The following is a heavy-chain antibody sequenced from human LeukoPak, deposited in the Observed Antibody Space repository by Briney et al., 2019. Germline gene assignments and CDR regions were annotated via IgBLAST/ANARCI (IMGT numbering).Heavy chain of an antibody. CDR1: GFTFSSYA. Sequence: GGSLRLSCGGSGFTFSSYAMSWVRQAPGKGLEWVSAISGSGTDTFYANSVKGRFTISRDNPKNTLYLQMNSLRAEDTAVYYCARDTGGGYSCYDCWGQGTLVTVSS. CDR2: ISGSGTDT. D-gene: IGHD5-18*01. CDR3: ARDTGGGYSCYDC. J-gene: IGHJ4*02. V-gene: IGHV3-23*01.